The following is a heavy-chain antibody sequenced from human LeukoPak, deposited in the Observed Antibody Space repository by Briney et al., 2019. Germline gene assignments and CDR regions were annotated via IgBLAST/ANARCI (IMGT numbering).Heavy chain of an antibody. Sequence: SVKVSSKASGGTFTSYAISWVRQAPGQGLEWMGGIIPIFGTANYAQKFQGRVTITADESTSTAYMELSSLRSEDTAVYYCARGRYFDWLLYIDYWGQGTLVTVSS. D-gene: IGHD3-9*01. J-gene: IGHJ4*02. CDR2: IIPIFGTA. V-gene: IGHV1-69*13. CDR3: ARGRYFDWLLYIDY. CDR1: GGTFTSYA.